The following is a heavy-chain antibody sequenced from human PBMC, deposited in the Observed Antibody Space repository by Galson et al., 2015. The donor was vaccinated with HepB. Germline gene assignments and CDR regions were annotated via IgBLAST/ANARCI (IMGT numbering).Heavy chain of an antibody. CDR3: ARARGYCSSTSCLTNWFDP. V-gene: IGHV1-3*01. Sequence: SVKVSCKASGYTFTSYAMHWVRQAPGQRLEWMGWINAGNGNTKYSQKFQGRVTITRDTSASTAYMELSSLRSEDTAVYYCARARGYCSSTSCLTNWFDPWGQGTLVTVSS. CDR1: GYTFTSYA. J-gene: IGHJ5*02. D-gene: IGHD2-2*03. CDR2: INAGNGNT.